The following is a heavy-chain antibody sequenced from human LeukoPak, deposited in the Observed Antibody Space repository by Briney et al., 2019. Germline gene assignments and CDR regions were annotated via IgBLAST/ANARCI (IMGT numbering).Heavy chain of an antibody. Sequence: PSETLSLTCAVSGGSISSGGYSWSWIRQPPGKGLEWIGYIYHSGSTYYNPSLKSRVTISVDRSKNQFSLKLSSVTAADTAVYYCARDIGSIAAREYYYYGMDVWGQGTTVTVSS. CDR2: IYHSGST. CDR3: ARDIGSIAAREYYYYGMDV. J-gene: IGHJ6*02. D-gene: IGHD6-6*01. V-gene: IGHV4-30-2*01. CDR1: GGSISSGGYS.